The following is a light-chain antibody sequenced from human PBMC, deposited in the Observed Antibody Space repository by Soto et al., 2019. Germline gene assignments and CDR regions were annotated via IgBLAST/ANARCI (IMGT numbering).Light chain of an antibody. V-gene: IGKV1-17*01. Sequence: IQMTQSPSSLSASVGDRVAITCRASQCIGNDLGWYQQKPGKAPKRLIYATSSLQSGVPSRFSGSGSGTEFTLTINSLQPEDFATYFCLQHNTYPRTFGQGTKVDIK. CDR2: ATS. CDR1: QCIGND. J-gene: IGKJ1*01. CDR3: LQHNTYPRT.